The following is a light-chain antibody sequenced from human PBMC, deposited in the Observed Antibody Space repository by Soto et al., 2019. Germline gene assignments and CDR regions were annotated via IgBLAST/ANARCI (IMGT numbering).Light chain of an antibody. CDR1: SPNIGGNY. V-gene: IGLV1-47*02. Sequence: QSVLTQPPSASGTPGQRVTISCSGSSPNIGGNYVYWYQHLPGTAPRLLIYNNNQRPSGVPDRFSGSKSGPSASLAINGLRSEDEADYYCQSYDSSLSAFYVFGTGTKVTVL. CDR2: NNN. J-gene: IGLJ1*01. CDR3: QSYDSSLSAFYV.